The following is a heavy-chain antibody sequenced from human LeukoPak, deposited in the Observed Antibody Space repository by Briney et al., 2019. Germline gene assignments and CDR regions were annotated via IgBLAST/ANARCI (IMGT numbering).Heavy chain of an antibody. CDR3: ARAARSLRFLGYCSGGSCYSYYFDY. J-gene: IGHJ4*02. CDR1: GGTFSSYA. D-gene: IGHD2-15*01. Sequence: ASVKVSCKASGGTFSSYAISWVRQAPGQGLEWMGGIIPIFGTANYAQKFQGRVTITAGESTSTAYMELSSLRSEDTAVYYCARAARSLRFLGYCSGGSCYSYYFDYWGQGTLVTVSS. CDR2: IIPIFGTA. V-gene: IGHV1-69*13.